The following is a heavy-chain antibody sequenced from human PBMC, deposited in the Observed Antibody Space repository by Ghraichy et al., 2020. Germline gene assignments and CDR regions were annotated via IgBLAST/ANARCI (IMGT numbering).Heavy chain of an antibody. CDR2: IYYSGST. D-gene: IGHD3-22*01. V-gene: IGHV4-59*01. J-gene: IGHJ4*02. CDR3: PRCSTNCYDSSGYYYAGGGYYFDY. Sequence: ETLSLTCTVSGGSISSYYWSWIRQPPGKGLEWIGYIYYSGSTNYNPSLKSRVTISVDTSKNQFSLKLSPVTAADPAVYYCPRCSTNCYDSSGYYYAGGGYYFDYWGQGTLVTVSS. CDR1: GGSISSYY.